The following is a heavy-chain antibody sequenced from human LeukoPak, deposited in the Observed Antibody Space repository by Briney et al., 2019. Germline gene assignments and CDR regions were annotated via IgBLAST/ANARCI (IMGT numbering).Heavy chain of an antibody. CDR3: ATARAGAAFRWFDP. Sequence: SETLSLTCAVYGGSFSGYYWSWIRQPPGKGLEWIGEINHSGSTNYNPSLKSRVTISVDTSKSQFSLKLSSVTAADTAVYYCATARAGAAFRWFDPWGQGTLVTVSS. V-gene: IGHV4-34*01. D-gene: IGHD6-19*01. CDR2: INHSGST. CDR1: GGSFSGYY. J-gene: IGHJ5*02.